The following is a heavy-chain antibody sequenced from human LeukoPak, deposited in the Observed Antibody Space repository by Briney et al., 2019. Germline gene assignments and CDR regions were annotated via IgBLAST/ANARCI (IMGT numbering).Heavy chain of an antibody. J-gene: IGHJ4*02. CDR1: GFTFSAYW. V-gene: IGHV3-7*01. D-gene: IGHD6-19*01. CDR3: ARVGKNGWDFDH. CDR2: IIEGGDLK. Sequence: GESLILSCAAPGFTFSAYWMTWVRQAPGKGLAWVANIIEGGDLKSYVDSVKGRFTISRDNTKNSLYLQMKSLRADDTAVYYCARVGKNGWDFDHWGQGTLVTVSS.